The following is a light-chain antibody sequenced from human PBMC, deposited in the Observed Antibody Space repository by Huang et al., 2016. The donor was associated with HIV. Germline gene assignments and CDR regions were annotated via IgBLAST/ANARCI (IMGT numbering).Light chain of an antibody. CDR3: QQYYSSPQT. J-gene: IGKJ1*01. CDR1: QSLLYTSDNKNY. CDR2: WAS. V-gene: IGKV4-1*01. Sequence: DIVMTQSPDSLAVSLGERATINCKSSQSLLYTSDNKNYLAWYQQKPGQPPNLLIYWASTRESGVPDRFSGSGSGTDFTLTISSLQAEDVAVYYCQQYYSSPQTFGQGTKVEIK.